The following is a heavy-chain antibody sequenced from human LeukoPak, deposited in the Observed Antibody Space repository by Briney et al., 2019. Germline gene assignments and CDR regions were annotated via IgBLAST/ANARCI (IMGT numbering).Heavy chain of an antibody. V-gene: IGHV1-2*02. CDR2: NNPNSGGT. CDR3: ARVKVGAPPGDAFDV. D-gene: IGHD1-26*01. Sequence: ASVKVSCKASGYTFTGYYIHWVRQAPGQGLEWMGWNNPNSGGTKYAQKFQGRVTMTRDTSISTAYMELSRLRSDDTAVYYCARVKVGAPPGDAFDVWGQGTMVTVSS. J-gene: IGHJ3*01. CDR1: GYTFTGYY.